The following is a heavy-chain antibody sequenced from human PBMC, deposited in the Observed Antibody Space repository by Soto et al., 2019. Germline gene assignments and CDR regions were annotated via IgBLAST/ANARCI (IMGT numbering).Heavy chain of an antibody. J-gene: IGHJ5*02. CDR1: GFSFSNYW. CDR2: XKNXRSKX. D-gene: IGHD2-8*01. V-gene: IGHV3-7*01. Sequence: XXSLRLSCAASGFSFSNYWMSWVRQAPGXXXXXXAXXKNXRSKXXXXXXXXRXXXXXRXNDKNSLPLKMNSLRVEDTAVYICASILVSPWGQGTLVT. CDR3: ASILVSP.